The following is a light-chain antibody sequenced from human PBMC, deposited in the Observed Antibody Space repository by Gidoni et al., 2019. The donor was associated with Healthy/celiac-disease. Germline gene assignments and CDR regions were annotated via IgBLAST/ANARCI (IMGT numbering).Light chain of an antibody. CDR3: QQRSNWLLT. V-gene: IGKV3-11*01. CDR2: DAS. J-gene: IGKJ4*01. Sequence: EIVLTPSPPTLSLSPGERATLSCRASQSVSSYLAWYQQKPGQAPRLLIYDASNRATGIPARFSGSGSGTDFTLTISSLEPEDFAVYYCQQRSNWLLTFGGGTKVEIK. CDR1: QSVSSY.